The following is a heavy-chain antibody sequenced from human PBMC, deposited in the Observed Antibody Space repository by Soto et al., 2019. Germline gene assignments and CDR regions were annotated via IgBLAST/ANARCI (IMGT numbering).Heavy chain of an antibody. V-gene: IGHV3-11*01. CDR1: GFSFSDYY. Sequence: LRLSCAASGFSFSDYYMTWIRQAPGKGLEWVSYISYSGNDIYHADSVKGRFTISRDNAKNSLYLQMNSLRAEDTAVFYCARGILGPASMFGLFDFWGQGTLVTVSS. J-gene: IGHJ4*02. CDR3: ARGILGPASMFGLFDF. D-gene: IGHD2-2*01. CDR2: ISYSGNDI.